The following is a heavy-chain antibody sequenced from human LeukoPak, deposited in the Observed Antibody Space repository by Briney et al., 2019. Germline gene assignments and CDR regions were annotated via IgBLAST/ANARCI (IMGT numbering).Heavy chain of an antibody. Sequence: ASVKVSCKAPGYTFTSYYMHWVRQAPGQGLEWMGIINPSGGSTSYAQKFRGRVTMTRDTSTSTVYMELSSLRSEDTAVYYCARAQLQLSLTQHYFDYWGQGTLVTVSS. J-gene: IGHJ4*02. D-gene: IGHD1-1*01. V-gene: IGHV1-46*01. CDR3: ARAQLQLSLTQHYFDY. CDR1: GYTFTSYY. CDR2: INPSGGST.